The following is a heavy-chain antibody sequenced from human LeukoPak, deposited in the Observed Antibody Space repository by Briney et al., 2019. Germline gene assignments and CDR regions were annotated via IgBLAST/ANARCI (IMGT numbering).Heavy chain of an antibody. CDR3: ARHRQSSGFDY. J-gene: IGHJ4*02. D-gene: IGHD6-19*01. CDR2: IYYSGST. Sequence: PSETLSLTCTVSGGSISSSSYYWGWIRQPPGKGLEWIGSIYYSGSTYYNPSLKSRVTISVDTSKNQFSLKLSSVTAADTAVYYCARHRQSSGFDYWGQGTLVTVSS. V-gene: IGHV4-39*07. CDR1: GGSISSSSYY.